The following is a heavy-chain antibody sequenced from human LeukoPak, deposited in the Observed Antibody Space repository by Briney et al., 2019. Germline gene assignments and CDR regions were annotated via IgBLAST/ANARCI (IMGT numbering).Heavy chain of an antibody. J-gene: IGHJ4*02. Sequence: PSETLSLTCTVSGGSISSYYWSWIRQPPGKGLEWIGYIYYSGSTNYNPSLKSRVAISVDTSKNKFSLKLSSVTAADTAVYYCARLRVSYFDYWGQGTLVTVSS. CDR2: IYYSGST. CDR3: ARLRVSYFDY. V-gene: IGHV4-59*08. CDR1: GGSISSYY.